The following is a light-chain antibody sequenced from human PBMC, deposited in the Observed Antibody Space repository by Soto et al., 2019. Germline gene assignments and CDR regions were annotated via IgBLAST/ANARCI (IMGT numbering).Light chain of an antibody. J-gene: IGLJ1*01. CDR1: SSDVGGYNY. CDR2: DVT. CDR3: SSYTSSSTPYV. V-gene: IGLV2-14*01. Sequence: QSVLTQPASVSGSPGQSITISCTGTSSDVGGYNYVSWYQQRPVKAPKLMIYDVTNRPSGVSDRFSGSKSGNTASLTISGPQAEDEADYYCSSYTSSSTPYVFGTGTKVTVL.